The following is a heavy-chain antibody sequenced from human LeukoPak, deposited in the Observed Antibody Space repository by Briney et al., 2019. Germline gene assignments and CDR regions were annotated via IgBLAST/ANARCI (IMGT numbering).Heavy chain of an antibody. D-gene: IGHD1-26*01. V-gene: IGHV1-3*01. J-gene: IGHJ4*02. Sequence: ASVKVSCTASGHTFASYAMHWVLQAPGQRLEWMGWINAGNGNTKHSQKFQGRVTITRDTSASTAYMELSSLRSEDTAVYYCAREYSGSYSFDYWGQGTLVTVSS. CDR3: AREYSGSYSFDY. CDR2: INAGNGNT. CDR1: GHTFASYA.